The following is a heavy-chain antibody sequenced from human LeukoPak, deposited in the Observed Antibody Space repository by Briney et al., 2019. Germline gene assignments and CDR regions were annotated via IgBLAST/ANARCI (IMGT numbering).Heavy chain of an antibody. Sequence: PGGSLRLSCAASGFTVSSNYMSWVRQAPGKGLEWVSVIYSGGSTYYADSVKGRFTISRDNSKNTPYLQMNSLRAEDTAVYYCARTGTTEVVDYWGQGTLVTVSS. J-gene: IGHJ4*02. CDR2: IYSGGST. CDR1: GFTVSSNY. D-gene: IGHD1-7*01. CDR3: ARTGTTEVVDY. V-gene: IGHV3-66*02.